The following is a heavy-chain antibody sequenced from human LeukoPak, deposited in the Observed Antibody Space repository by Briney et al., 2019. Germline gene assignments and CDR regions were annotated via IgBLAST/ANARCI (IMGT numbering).Heavy chain of an antibody. Sequence: GGSLRLSCAASGFTFSSYIMNWVRQAPGKGLEWVSYISSSSGTIHYADSVKGRFTISRDYATNSLYLQMSSLRDEDTAVYYCARDRYGDYVSDYWGQGTLVTVSS. D-gene: IGHD4-17*01. CDR1: GFTFSSYI. V-gene: IGHV3-48*02. CDR2: ISSSSGTI. CDR3: ARDRYGDYVSDY. J-gene: IGHJ4*02.